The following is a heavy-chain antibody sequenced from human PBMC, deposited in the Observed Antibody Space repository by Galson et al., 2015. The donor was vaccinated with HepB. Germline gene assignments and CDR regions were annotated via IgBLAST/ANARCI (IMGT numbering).Heavy chain of an antibody. CDR2: INPNSGGT. D-gene: IGHD6-6*01. CDR1: GYSFTGYY. J-gene: IGHJ5*02. CDR3: ARDWSGWDSISASNWFDP. V-gene: IGHV1-2*06. Sequence: SVKVSCKASGYSFTGYYMHWVRQAPGQGLEWMGRINPNSGGTNYAQKFQGRVTMTRDTSISTAYMELSRLRSDDTAVYYCARDWSGWDSISASNWFDPWGQGTLVTVSS.